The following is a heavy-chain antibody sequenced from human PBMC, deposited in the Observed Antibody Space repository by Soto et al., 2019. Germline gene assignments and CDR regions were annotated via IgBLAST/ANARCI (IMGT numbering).Heavy chain of an antibody. CDR1: GFTFSSYS. CDR3: TRDHCSSTSCSSIGIDY. Sequence: PXGSLRLSCAASGFTFSSYSMNWVRQAPGTGLEWVSYIISNSRTIYYADSVKGRFTISRDNGRDSLYLQMSGLRDEDTAVYYCTRDHCSSTSCSSIGIDYSGQGTPVTVSS. V-gene: IGHV3-48*02. D-gene: IGHD2-2*01. CDR2: IISNSRTI. J-gene: IGHJ4*02.